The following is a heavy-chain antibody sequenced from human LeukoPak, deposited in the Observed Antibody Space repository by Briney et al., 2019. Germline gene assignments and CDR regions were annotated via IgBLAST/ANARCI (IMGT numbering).Heavy chain of an antibody. V-gene: IGHV3-48*03. D-gene: IGHD6-13*01. J-gene: IGHJ4*02. CDR3: ARGHGTSWFPFDS. Sequence: PGGSLPLSCTGSGFSFSSYQMNWVRQAPGKGLEWVSHISDDDTTIYYADSVKGRLTISRDDAKSSLYLEMKSLRAEDTAIYYCARGHGTSWFPFDSWGQGTLVTVSS. CDR1: GFSFSSYQ. CDR2: ISDDDTTI.